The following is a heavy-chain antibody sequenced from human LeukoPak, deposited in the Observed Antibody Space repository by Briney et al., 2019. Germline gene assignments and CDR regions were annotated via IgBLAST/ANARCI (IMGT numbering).Heavy chain of an antibody. V-gene: IGHV1-69*13. D-gene: IGHD2-15*01. CDR1: GGTFSNYA. CDR3: ARVRTYCSGGSCYLNNWLDP. J-gene: IGHJ5*02. Sequence: ASVKVSCKASGGTFSNYALSWVRQAPGRGLEWMGGIIPIFGTANYAQKFQGRVTITADESTSTAYMELSSLRSEDTAVYYCARVRTYCSGGSCYLNNWLDPWGQGTLVTVSS. CDR2: IIPIFGTA.